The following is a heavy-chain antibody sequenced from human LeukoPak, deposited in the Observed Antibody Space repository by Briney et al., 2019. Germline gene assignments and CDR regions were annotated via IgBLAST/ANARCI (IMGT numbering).Heavy chain of an antibody. CDR2: ISAYNGNT. CDR1: GYTFTSYG. CDR3: ARDFEAAAGTWSFDY. Sequence: GASVKVSCKASGYTFTSYGISWVRQAPGQGLEWMGWISAYNGNTNYAQKLQGRVTMTTDTSTSTAYMELRSLRSDDTAVYYCARDFEAAAGTWSFDYWGQGTLVTVSS. D-gene: IGHD6-13*01. V-gene: IGHV1-18*01. J-gene: IGHJ4*02.